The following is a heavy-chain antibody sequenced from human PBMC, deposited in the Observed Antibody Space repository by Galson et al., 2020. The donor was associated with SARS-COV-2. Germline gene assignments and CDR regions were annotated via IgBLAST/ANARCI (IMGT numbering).Heavy chain of an antibody. CDR1: GYTFTGYY. D-gene: IGHD2-8*01. V-gene: IGHV1-2*02. CDR3: AREQYCTNGVCYQVIGY. J-gene: IGHJ4*02. CDR2: INPNSGGT. Sequence: ASVKVSCKASGYTFTGYYMHWVRQAPGQGLEWMGWINPNSGGTNYAQKFQGRVTMTRDTSISTAYMELSRLRSDDTAVYYCAREQYCTNGVCYQVIGYWGQGTLVTVSS.